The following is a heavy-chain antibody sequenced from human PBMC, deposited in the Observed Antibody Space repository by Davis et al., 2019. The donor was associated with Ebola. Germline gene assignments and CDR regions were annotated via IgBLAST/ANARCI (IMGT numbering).Heavy chain of an antibody. CDR2: ISSSSSYT. D-gene: IGHD2-2*02. CDR1: GFTFSSYS. Sequence: PGGSLRLSCAASGFTFSSYSMNWVRQAPGKGLEWVSYISSSSSYTNYADSVKGRFTISRDNAKNSLYLQMNSLRAEDTAVYYCARDRGYCSSTSCYSTEGYWGQGTLVTVSS. J-gene: IGHJ4*02. V-gene: IGHV3-21*05. CDR3: ARDRGYCSSTSCYSTEGY.